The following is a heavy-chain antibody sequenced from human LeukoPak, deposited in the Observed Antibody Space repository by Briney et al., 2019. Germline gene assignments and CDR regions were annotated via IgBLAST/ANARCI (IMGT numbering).Heavy chain of an antibody. CDR3: ARSGEGDTVTRSVYYYYYYMDV. Sequence: SVKVSCKASGGTFSSYAISWVRQAPGQGLEWMGGIIPIFGTANYAQKFQGRITITTDESTSTAYMELSSLRSEDTAVYYCARSGEGDTVTRSVYYYYYYMDVWGKGTTVTVSS. CDR1: GGTFSSYA. V-gene: IGHV1-69*05. CDR2: IIPIFGTA. D-gene: IGHD4-11*01. J-gene: IGHJ6*03.